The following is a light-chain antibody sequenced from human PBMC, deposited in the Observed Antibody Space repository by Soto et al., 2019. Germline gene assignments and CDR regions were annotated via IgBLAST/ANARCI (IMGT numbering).Light chain of an antibody. J-gene: IGLJ1*01. CDR1: SSDVGAYDY. Sequence: QSALTQPRSVSGSPGQSVTISCTGTSSDVGAYDYVSWYQHHHGKAPKVTIYDVSKRPSGVPDRFSGSKSGNTASLTISGLQAEDEADYYCSSFVGPYTYVFGTGTKLTVL. CDR2: DVS. V-gene: IGLV2-11*01. CDR3: SSFVGPYTYV.